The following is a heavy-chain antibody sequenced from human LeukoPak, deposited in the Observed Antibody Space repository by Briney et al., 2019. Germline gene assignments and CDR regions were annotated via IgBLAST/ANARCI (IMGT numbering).Heavy chain of an antibody. CDR2: ISGNGAST. J-gene: IGHJ4*02. CDR1: GFTFSSYA. CDR3: ARDDGYSYGFDY. D-gene: IGHD5-18*01. Sequence: HSGGSLRLSCAASGFTFSSYAMGWVRQAPGKGLECVSAISGNGASTYYADSVKGRFTISRDNSMNTLYLQVDSLRAEDTAVYYCARDDGYSYGFDYWGQGTLVTVSS. V-gene: IGHV3-23*01.